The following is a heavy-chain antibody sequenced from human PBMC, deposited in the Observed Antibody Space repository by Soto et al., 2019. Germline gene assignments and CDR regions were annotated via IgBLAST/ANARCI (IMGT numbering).Heavy chain of an antibody. Sequence: GESLKISCKGSGYTFTDYWIGWVRQLPGKGLEWMGIIYPGDSDTRYSPSFQGHVTITVDKSTSTAYLQWNTLKASDTAMYCCATGAVVVVNWSYHYHAMDVWGPGTTVTVSS. J-gene: IGHJ6*02. CDR2: IYPGDSDT. CDR1: GYTFTDYW. D-gene: IGHD3-22*01. V-gene: IGHV5-51*01. CDR3: ATGAVVVVNWSYHYHAMDV.